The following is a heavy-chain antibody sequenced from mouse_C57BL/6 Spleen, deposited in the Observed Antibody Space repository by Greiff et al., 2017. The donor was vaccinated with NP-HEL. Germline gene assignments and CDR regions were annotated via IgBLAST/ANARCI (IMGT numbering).Heavy chain of an antibody. CDR3: ARKAYYGMGVGY. J-gene: IGHJ4*01. D-gene: IGHD1-1*01. Sequence: QVQLQQSGPGLVQPSQSLSITCTVSGFSLTSYGVHWVRQSPGKGLEWLGVIWSGGSTDYNAAFISRLSISKDNYKSQVFFKMNRLQAEDTAMDYCARKAYYGMGVGYWGQGTSVTVSS. CDR1: GFSLTSYG. V-gene: IGHV2-2*01. CDR2: IWSGGST.